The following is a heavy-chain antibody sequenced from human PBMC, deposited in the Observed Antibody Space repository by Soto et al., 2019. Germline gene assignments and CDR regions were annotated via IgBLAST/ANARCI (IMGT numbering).Heavy chain of an antibody. CDR3: ARSVEGHFDY. CDR1: GFPFSIYS. CDR2: ITSDTNTI. V-gene: IGHV3-48*02. J-gene: IGHJ4*02. Sequence: EVQLMESGGGLVQPGGSLRLTCAASGFPFSIYSMNWVRQAPGKGLEWSSYITSDTNTIKYADSVKGRFTISRDNAKNLGYLQMNSLRDEDTAVYFCARSVEGHFDYWGQGTVVTVSS. D-gene: IGHD6-19*01.